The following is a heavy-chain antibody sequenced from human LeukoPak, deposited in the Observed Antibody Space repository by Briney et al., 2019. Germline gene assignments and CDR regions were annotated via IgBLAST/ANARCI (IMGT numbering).Heavy chain of an antibody. J-gene: IGHJ5*02. CDR2: IDPSDSYT. Sequence: GESLKISCKGSGYSFTSYWISWVRQVPGKGLEWMGRIDPSDSYTNYSPSFQGHVTISADKSISTAYLQWSSLKASDTAMYYCARHSYSSSWLGRFDWFDPWGQGTLVTVSS. V-gene: IGHV5-10-1*01. CDR1: GYSFTSYW. CDR3: ARHSYSSSWLGRFDWFDP. D-gene: IGHD6-13*01.